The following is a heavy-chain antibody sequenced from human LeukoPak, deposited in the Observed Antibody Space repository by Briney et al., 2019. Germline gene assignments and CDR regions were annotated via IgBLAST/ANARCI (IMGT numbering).Heavy chain of an antibody. CDR2: ISAYNGNT. CDR1: GYTLTSYG. CDR3: AREPVLRYFDWAPGFDP. J-gene: IGHJ5*02. Sequence: ASVKVSCKASGYTLTSYGISWGRQAPGQGLEWMGWISAYNGNTSYAQTPHGRVTMTTDTSTSAAYLELRSLRPDDPAVYYCAREPVLRYFDWAPGFDPWGQGTLVTVSS. V-gene: IGHV1-18*01. D-gene: IGHD3-9*01.